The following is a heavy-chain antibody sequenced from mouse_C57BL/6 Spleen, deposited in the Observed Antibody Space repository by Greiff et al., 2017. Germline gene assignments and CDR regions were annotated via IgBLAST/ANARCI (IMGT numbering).Heavy chain of an antibody. CDR3: AIEDLYGSSSYWYFDV. J-gene: IGHJ1*03. D-gene: IGHD1-1*01. CDR1: GYTFTSYW. V-gene: IGHV1-74*01. Sequence: QVQLQQPGAELVKPGASVKVSCKASGYTFTSYWMHWVKQRPGQGLEWIGRIHPSDSDTNYNQKFKGKATLTVDKSSSTAYRQLSSLTSDDSAVYYCAIEDLYGSSSYWYFDVWGTGTTVTVSS. CDR2: IHPSDSDT.